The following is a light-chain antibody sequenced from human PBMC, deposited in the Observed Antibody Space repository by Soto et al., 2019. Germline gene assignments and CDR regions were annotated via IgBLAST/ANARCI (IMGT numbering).Light chain of an antibody. J-gene: IGKJ2*01. V-gene: IGKV1-5*03. CDR3: QQYNTYNT. Sequence: DLQMTQSPSTLSASVGDRVTITCRASQNINSWLAWYQQKPGKAPKLLIYMASSLESGVPSRFSGSGSGTEFTLTITSLQPDDFATYYCQQYNTYNTFGQGTKLEIK. CDR1: QNINSW. CDR2: MAS.